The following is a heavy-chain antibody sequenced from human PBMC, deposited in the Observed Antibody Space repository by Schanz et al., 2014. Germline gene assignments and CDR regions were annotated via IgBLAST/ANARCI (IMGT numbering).Heavy chain of an antibody. D-gene: IGHD3-22*01. CDR3: ARDYYDSSGYYYCDY. Sequence: QVQLVQSGAEVKKPGSPVKVSCKSSGATSTGLLIGWCRQPLGQGLEWMGRIIPILGIATYAQKFQGRLTITADKSTSTAYMELSSLRSEDTAMYYCARDYYDSSGYYYCDYWGQGTLVTVSS. V-gene: IGHV1-69*04. CDR2: IIPILGIA. CDR1: GATSTGLL. J-gene: IGHJ4*02.